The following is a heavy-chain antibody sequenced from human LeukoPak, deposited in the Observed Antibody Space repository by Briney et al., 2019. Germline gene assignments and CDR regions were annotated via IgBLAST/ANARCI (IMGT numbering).Heavy chain of an antibody. CDR2: IDPEDGEV. D-gene: IGHD3-10*01. CDR3: TRTENYYGSGSTLGAFDI. CDR1: GYTFTDYY. Sequence: PGASVKVSCKASGYTFTDYYIHWVQQAPGKGLEWVGHIDPEDGEVIYAEKFQVRATITADTSTDTAYMELSSLRSEDTAVYYCTRTENYYGSGSTLGAFDIWGQGTMVTVSS. J-gene: IGHJ3*02. V-gene: IGHV1-69-2*01.